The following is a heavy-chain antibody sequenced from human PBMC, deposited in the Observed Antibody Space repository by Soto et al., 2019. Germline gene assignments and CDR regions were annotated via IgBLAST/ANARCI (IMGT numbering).Heavy chain of an antibody. Sequence: QVHLVESGGGLVKPGGSLGLSCAASGFTFSDYQMSWIRQAPGKGLEWVSYIGSSGLSVYYEDSVKGRFTISRDNANNSLYLQMNSLIAEDSAVYYCARDLRQLLSHNYYYYYLDVWGKGTTVSVSS. CDR3: ARDLRQLLSHNYYYYYLDV. J-gene: IGHJ6*03. D-gene: IGHD2-21*01. CDR1: GFTFSDYQ. V-gene: IGHV3-11*01. CDR2: IGSSGLSV.